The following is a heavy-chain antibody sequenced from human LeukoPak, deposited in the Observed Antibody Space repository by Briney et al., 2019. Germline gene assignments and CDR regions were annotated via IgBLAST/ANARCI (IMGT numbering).Heavy chain of an antibody. D-gene: IGHD5-18*01. J-gene: IGHJ4*02. CDR3: AKRIGYSYGPGMFDY. CDR1: GFTFSSNY. Sequence: GGSLRLSCAASGFTFSSNYMSWVRQAPGRGLEWVSAISGSGGSTYYTDSVKGRFTISRDNSKNTLYLQMNSLRAEDTAVYYCAKRIGYSYGPGMFDYWGQGTLVTVSS. CDR2: ISGSGGST. V-gene: IGHV3-23*01.